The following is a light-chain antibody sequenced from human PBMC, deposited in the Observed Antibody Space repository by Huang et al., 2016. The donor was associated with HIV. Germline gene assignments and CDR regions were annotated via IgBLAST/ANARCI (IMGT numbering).Light chain of an antibody. Sequence: EIVLTQSPATLSLSPGERATLSCRASQSVSSDLAWYQQKPGQAPRLLIYDTSNRATDIPARFSGSGSGTDFTLTISNLEPEDFAVYDCQQRTNWPLYTFGQGTKLEIK. CDR1: QSVSSD. CDR2: DTS. V-gene: IGKV3-11*01. CDR3: QQRTNWPLYT. J-gene: IGKJ2*01.